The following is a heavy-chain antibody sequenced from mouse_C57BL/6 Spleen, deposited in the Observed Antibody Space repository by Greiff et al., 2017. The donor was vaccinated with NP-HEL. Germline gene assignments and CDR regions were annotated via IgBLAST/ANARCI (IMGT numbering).Heavy chain of an antibody. Sequence: VQLVESGSELRSPGSSVKLSCKDFDSAVFPIAFMCWVKQKPGHGFEWIGGILPSIGRTIYGEKFEDKATLDADTLSNTAYLELNSQTSEESTIYYGARGDYYAWYAMDYWGQGTSVTVAS. V-gene: IGHV15-2*01. CDR3: ARGDYYAWYAMDY. J-gene: IGHJ4*01. D-gene: IGHD1-1*01. CDR2: ILPSIGRT. CDR1: DSAVFPIAF.